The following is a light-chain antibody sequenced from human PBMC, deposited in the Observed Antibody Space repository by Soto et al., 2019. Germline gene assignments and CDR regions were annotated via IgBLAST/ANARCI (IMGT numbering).Light chain of an antibody. CDR1: QTISSW. V-gene: IGKV1-5*03. CDR3: QQHNQWPIT. Sequence: DIQMTQSPSTPSASVKDRVTLTCRASQTISSWLAWFQQRPGRAPKFLIYKASSLKNGVPLRFSGSGSGTQFTLTNSSLQPDDFAVYYCQQHNQWPITFGQGTRLEIK. CDR2: KAS. J-gene: IGKJ5*01.